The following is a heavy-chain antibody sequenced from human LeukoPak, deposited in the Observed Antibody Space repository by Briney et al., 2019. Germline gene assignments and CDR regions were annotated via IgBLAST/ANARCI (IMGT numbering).Heavy chain of an antibody. CDR2: IRYDGSNK. J-gene: IGHJ4*02. CDR3: AKSGYYPLSVGDY. CDR1: GFTFSSYG. D-gene: IGHD3-22*01. Sequence: PGGSLRLSCAASGFTFSSYGMHWVRQAPGKGLEWVAFIRYDGSNKYYADSVKGRFTISRDNSKNTLYLQMNSLRAEDTAVYYCAKSGYYPLSVGDYWGQGTLVTVSS. V-gene: IGHV3-30*02.